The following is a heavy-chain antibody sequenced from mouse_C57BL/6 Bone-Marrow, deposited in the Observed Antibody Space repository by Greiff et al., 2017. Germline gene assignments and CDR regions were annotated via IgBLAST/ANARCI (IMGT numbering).Heavy chain of an antibody. J-gene: IGHJ3*01. V-gene: IGHV5-17*01. CDR2: ISSGSSTI. D-gene: IGHD2-1*01. CDR1: GFTFSDYG. Sequence: DVHLVESGGGLVTPGGSLTLSCAASGFTFSDYGMHWVRQAPEKGLEWVAYISSGSSTIYYADPVKGRFTISRDNAKNTLFLQLTSLRSEDTAMYYWALYYGNSLFAYWGQGTLVTVAA. CDR3: ALYYGNSLFAY.